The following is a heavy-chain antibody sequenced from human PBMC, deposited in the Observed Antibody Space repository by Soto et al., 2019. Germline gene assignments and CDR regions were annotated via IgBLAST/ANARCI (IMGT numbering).Heavy chain of an antibody. CDR1: GFTFSSYA. V-gene: IGHV3-30-3*01. CDR2: ISYDGSNK. Sequence: AGGSLRLSCAASGFTFSSYAMHWVRQAPGKGLEWVAVISYDGSNKYYADSVKGRFTISRDNSKNTLYLQMNSLRAEDTAVYYCARDRGYCSSTSCYGAFDIWGQGTMVTVSS. J-gene: IGHJ3*02. D-gene: IGHD2-2*01. CDR3: ARDRGYCSSTSCYGAFDI.